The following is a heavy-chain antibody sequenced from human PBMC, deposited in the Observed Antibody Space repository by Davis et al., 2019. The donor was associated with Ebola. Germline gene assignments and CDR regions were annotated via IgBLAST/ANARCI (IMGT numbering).Heavy chain of an antibody. V-gene: IGHV3-23*01. Sequence: GESLKISCAASGFTFSSYAMSWVRQAPGKGLEWVSAISGSGGSTYYADSVKGRFTISRDNSKNTLYLQMNSLRAEDTAVYYCAKDLHYYDSIGYYLLSFDYWGQGTLVTVSS. CDR3: AKDLHYYDSIGYYLLSFDY. CDR2: ISGSGGST. D-gene: IGHD3-22*01. J-gene: IGHJ4*02. CDR1: GFTFSSYA.